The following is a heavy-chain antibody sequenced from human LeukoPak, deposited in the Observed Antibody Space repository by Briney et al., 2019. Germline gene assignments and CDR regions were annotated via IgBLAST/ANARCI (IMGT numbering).Heavy chain of an antibody. CDR2: VSSSSTYR. J-gene: IGHJ4*02. V-gene: IGHV3-21*01. CDR1: GFTFSSYS. CDR3: TASRPFSRYFEY. Sequence: TGGSLRLSCAASGFTFSSYSMSGVRQAPGKGLEWVSSVSSSSTYRYYAASVKGRFTISRDNAKNSVYLQMNSLRAEDTGVYYCTASRPFSRYFEYWGQGSLVTVSS.